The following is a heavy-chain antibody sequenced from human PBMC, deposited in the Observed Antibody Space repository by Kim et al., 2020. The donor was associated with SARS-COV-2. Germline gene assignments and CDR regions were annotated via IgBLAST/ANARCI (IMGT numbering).Heavy chain of an antibody. V-gene: IGHV4-34*01. J-gene: IGHJ4*02. CDR1: GGSFSGYY. CDR3: ARYDYYDSSGPGRVDY. CDR2: INHSGST. D-gene: IGHD3-22*01. Sequence: SETLSLTCAVYGGSFSGYYWSWIRQPPGKGLEWIGEINHSGSTNYNPSLKSRVTISVDTSKNQFSLKLSSVTAADTAVYYCARYDYYDSSGPGRVDYWGQGTLVTVSS.